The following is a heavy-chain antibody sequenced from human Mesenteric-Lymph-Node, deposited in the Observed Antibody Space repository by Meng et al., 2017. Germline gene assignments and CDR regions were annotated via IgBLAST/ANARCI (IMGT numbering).Heavy chain of an antibody. CDR2: INIDGSST. CDR1: GFTFSSYW. V-gene: IGHV3-74*01. D-gene: IGHD2-2*01. Sequence: GESLKISCAASGFTFSSYWMSWVRQAPGKGLEWVSRINIDGSSTSYAGSVKGRFTISRDNAKNTLYLQMNSLRAEDTAVYYCARESPMLWYFDLWGRGTLVTVSS. J-gene: IGHJ2*01. CDR3: ARESPMLWYFDL.